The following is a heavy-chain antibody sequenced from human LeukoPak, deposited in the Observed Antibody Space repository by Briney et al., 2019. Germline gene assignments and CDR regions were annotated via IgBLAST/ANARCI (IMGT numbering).Heavy chain of an antibody. V-gene: IGHV3-23*01. CDR2: ISGSGGST. CDR3: AKDEGYSSSSDFDY. CDR1: GFTFSNYW. Sequence: GGSLRLSCAASGFTFSNYWMSWVRQAPGKGLEWVSAISGSGGSTYYADSVKGRFTISRDNSKNTLYLQMNSLRAEDTAVYYCAKDEGYSSSSDFDYWGQGTLVTVSS. J-gene: IGHJ4*02. D-gene: IGHD6-6*01.